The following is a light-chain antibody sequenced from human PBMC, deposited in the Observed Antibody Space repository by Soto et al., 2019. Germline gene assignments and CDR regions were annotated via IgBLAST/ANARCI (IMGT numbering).Light chain of an antibody. J-gene: IGKJ4*01. V-gene: IGKV3-11*01. CDR2: DAS. CDR1: QSVSGY. CDR3: QQRSNWPLT. Sequence: EIVLTQSPATLSLCPGERATLSCRASQSVSGYLAWYQQKPGQAPRLLLYDASSRATGIPARFSGSGSGTDFTLTISSLEPEDFAVYYCQQRSNWPLTFGGGTKVEIK.